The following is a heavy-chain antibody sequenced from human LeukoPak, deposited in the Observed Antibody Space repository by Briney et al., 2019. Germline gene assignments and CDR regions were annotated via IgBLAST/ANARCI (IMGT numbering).Heavy chain of an antibody. CDR3: ARGWYCSSTSCYGIDY. V-gene: IGHV4-34*01. D-gene: IGHD2-2*01. CDR2: INHSGST. Sequence: PSETLSLTSAVYGGSFSGYYWSWIRQPPGKGLEWIGEINHSGSTNYNPSLKSRVTISVDTSKNQFSLKLSSVTAADTAVYYCARGWYCSSTSCYGIDYWGQGTLVTVSS. CDR1: GGSFSGYY. J-gene: IGHJ4*02.